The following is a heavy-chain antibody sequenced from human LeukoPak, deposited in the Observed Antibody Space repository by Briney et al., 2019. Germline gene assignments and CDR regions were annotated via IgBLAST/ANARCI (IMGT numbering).Heavy chain of an antibody. CDR2: ISAYNGNT. V-gene: IGHV1-18*01. J-gene: IGHJ4*02. D-gene: IGHD6-13*01. CDR3: AGPWYSSSWQLPY. CDR1: GYTFTSYG. Sequence: ASVTVSRKASGYTFTSYGISWVRQAPGQGLEWMGWISAYNGNTNYAQKLQGRVTITTDTSTSTAYMELKSLRSDDTAVYDCAGPWYSSSWQLPYWGQGTLVTVSS.